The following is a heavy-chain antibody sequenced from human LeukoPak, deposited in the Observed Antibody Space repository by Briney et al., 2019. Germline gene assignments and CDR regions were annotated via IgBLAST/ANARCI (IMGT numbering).Heavy chain of an antibody. CDR3: ARVFEMATIRRYYYGMDV. CDR1: GGSISGYD. Sequence: SETLSLTCTVSGGSISGYDWSWSRHPPGRGRGLIGYVYYSGSTNYTPSLKSRVTISVDTSKTQFSLKLSSVTAADTAVYYCARVFEMATIRRYYYGMDVWGQGTTVTVSS. J-gene: IGHJ6*02. CDR2: VYYSGST. V-gene: IGHV4-59*13. D-gene: IGHD5-24*01.